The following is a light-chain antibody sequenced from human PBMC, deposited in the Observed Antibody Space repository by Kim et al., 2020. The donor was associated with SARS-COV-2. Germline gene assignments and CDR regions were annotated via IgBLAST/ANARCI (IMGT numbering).Light chain of an antibody. V-gene: IGKV2-28*01. J-gene: IGKJ2*03. CDR3: MQALQTPYS. Sequence: DIVMTQSPFSLPVTPGEPASISCRSSQSLLHSNGFNYVNWYLQKPGQSPQLLIYLRSNRASGVPDRFSGSGSGTDFTLTITRVEAEDVGVYYCMQALQTPYSFGQGNKLE. CDR2: LRS. CDR1: QSLLHSNGFNY.